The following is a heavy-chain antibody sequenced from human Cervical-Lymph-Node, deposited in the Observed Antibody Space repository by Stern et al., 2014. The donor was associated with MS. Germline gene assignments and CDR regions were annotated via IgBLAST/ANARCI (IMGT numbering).Heavy chain of an antibody. Sequence: QVQLQESGPGLVKPSQTLSLTCAVSGGSISGGGTSWSWIRQPPGKGLEWIGYIYPGGTHSHNPSRRSRFSISVDKSKTQFPLKLTSVTAADTAVYFCARERRGDDILDYWGQGTLVTVSS. CDR3: ARERRGDDILDY. CDR2: IYPGGTH. CDR1: GGSISGGGTS. V-gene: IGHV4-30-2*01. D-gene: IGHD3-16*01. J-gene: IGHJ4*02.